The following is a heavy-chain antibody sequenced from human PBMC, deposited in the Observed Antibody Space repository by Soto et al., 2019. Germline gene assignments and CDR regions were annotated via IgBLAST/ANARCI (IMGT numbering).Heavy chain of an antibody. Sequence: GGSLRLSCAASGFTFGSYWMHWVRQAPGKGLVWVSRINSDGSSTSYADSVKGRFTISRDNAKNTLYLQMNSLRAEDTAVYYCARDGGNFWSGYPIWPYYYYGMDVWGQGTTVTVSS. CDR3: ARDGGNFWSGYPIWPYYYYGMDV. CDR2: INSDGSST. V-gene: IGHV3-74*01. J-gene: IGHJ6*02. D-gene: IGHD3-3*01. CDR1: GFTFGSYW.